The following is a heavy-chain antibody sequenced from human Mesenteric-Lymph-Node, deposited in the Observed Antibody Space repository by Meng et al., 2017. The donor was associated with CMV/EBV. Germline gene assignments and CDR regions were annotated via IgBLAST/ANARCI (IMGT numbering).Heavy chain of an antibody. V-gene: IGHV3-48*04. CDR3: ARYGWGKGDYYYYGMDV. CDR2: ASGGGGSR. Sequence: GESLKISCTASGFTFRSYVMSWVRQAPGKGLEWVSGASGGGGSRFYADSVKGRFTISRDNAKNSLYLQMNSLRAEDTAVYYCARYGWGKGDYYYYGMDVWGQGTTVTVSS. J-gene: IGHJ6*02. CDR1: GFTFRSYV. D-gene: IGHD3-16*01.